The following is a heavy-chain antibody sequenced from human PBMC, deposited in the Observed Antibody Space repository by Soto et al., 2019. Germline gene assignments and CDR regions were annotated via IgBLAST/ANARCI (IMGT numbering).Heavy chain of an antibody. J-gene: IGHJ4*02. V-gene: IGHV3-15*07. Sequence: EVQLVESGGGLVNPGGSLRLSCAASGFTFSNAWMNWVRQAPGQGLEWVARFKSRGDGGTTDYAAPVKGRFTISRDDSEHTLCLQMDSLKIGDTAVYFCTSDLPGFTTIYGFDYWGQGILGTVSS. CDR1: GFTFSNAW. CDR2: FKSRGDGGTT. CDR3: TSDLPGFTTIYGFDY. D-gene: IGHD3-10*02.